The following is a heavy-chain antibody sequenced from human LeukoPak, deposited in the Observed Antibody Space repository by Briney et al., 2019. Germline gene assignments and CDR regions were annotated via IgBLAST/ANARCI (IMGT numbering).Heavy chain of an antibody. D-gene: IGHD3-3*01. CDR3: ATTGHYDFWSGYYPFDY. Sequence: QPGRSLRLSCAASGFTFDDYAMHWVRQAPGEGLEWVSGISWKSVNIDYADSVKGRFTISRDNAKNSLYLQMNSLRAEDTALYYCATTGHYDFWSGYYPFDYWGQGTLVTVSS. V-gene: IGHV3-9*01. J-gene: IGHJ4*02. CDR1: GFTFDDYA. CDR2: ISWKSVNI.